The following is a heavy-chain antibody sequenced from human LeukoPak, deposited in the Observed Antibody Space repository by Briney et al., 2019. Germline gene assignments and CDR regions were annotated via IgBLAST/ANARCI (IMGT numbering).Heavy chain of an antibody. CDR2: ISGSGGST. J-gene: IGHJ4*02. Sequence: ETLSLTCAVYGGSFSGYYWSWVRQAPGKGLEWVSAISGSGGSTYYADSVKGRFTISRDNSKNTLYLQMNSLRAEDTAVYYCAKVIYDSSGYYPPYFDYWGQGTLVTVSS. CDR3: AKVIYDSSGYYPPYFDY. V-gene: IGHV3-23*01. D-gene: IGHD3-22*01. CDR1: GGSFSGYY.